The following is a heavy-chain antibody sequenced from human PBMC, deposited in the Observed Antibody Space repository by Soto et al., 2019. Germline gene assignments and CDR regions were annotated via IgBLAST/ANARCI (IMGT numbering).Heavy chain of an antibody. D-gene: IGHD6-25*01. V-gene: IGHV4-31*03. Sequence: KPSETLSLTCTVSGGSISSGGYYWSWIRQHPGKGLEWIGYIFYSGTTYYNPSLKSRVTISVDTSKNQFSLKLSSVTAADTAVYYCARPHGGSSGWDNWFDPWGQGTLVTVSS. J-gene: IGHJ5*02. CDR3: ARPHGGSSGWDNWFDP. CDR1: GGSISSGGYY. CDR2: IFYSGTT.